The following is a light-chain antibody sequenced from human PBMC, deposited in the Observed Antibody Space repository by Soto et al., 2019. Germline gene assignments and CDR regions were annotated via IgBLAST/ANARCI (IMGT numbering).Light chain of an antibody. CDR2: AAS. J-gene: IGKJ3*01. Sequence: DIQMTQSPSSLSASVGDRVTITCRASQAIRSDLGWFQQKPGKAPKRLIYAASTLESGVPSRFSDSRSGTEFTLTISSLQPEDFATYYCLQHNSYPFTFGPGTKVDIK. CDR3: LQHNSYPFT. CDR1: QAIRSD. V-gene: IGKV1-17*01.